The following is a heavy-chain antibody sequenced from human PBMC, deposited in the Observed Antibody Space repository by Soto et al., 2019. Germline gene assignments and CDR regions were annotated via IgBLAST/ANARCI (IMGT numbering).Heavy chain of an antibody. D-gene: IGHD3-22*01. V-gene: IGHV3-66*01. CDR3: ARDPPSNYYDSSGYYYSLGY. Sequence: PGGSLRLSCAASGFSVSSNYMSWVRPAPGKGLEWVSGIYSGGSTYYADSVKGRFTISRDNSKNTLYLQMNSLRAEDTAVYYCARDPPSNYYDSSGYYYSLGYWGQGT. CDR1: GFSVSSNY. CDR2: IYSGGST. J-gene: IGHJ4*02.